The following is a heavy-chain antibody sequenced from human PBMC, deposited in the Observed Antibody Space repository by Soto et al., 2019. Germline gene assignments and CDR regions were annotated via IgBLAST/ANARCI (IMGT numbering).Heavy chain of an antibody. CDR1: GGSINSGGYY. J-gene: IGHJ4*02. CDR2: IFYSGST. Sequence: QVQLQESGPGLVKPSQTLSLICTVSGGSINSGGYYWNWIRQHPGKGLEWIGYIFYSGSTYYNPFLRSRVTISADTSEKQFSLNLGSGTAADTAVYFWARGYRQSGYSSSWVFYYWGQGTLVNVSS. CDR3: ARGYRQSGYSSSWVFYY. V-gene: IGHV4-31*03. D-gene: IGHD6-13*01.